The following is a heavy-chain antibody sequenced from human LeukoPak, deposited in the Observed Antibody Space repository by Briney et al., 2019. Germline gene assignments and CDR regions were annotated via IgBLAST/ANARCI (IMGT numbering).Heavy chain of an antibody. V-gene: IGHV3-21*01. CDR2: ISSSSSYI. J-gene: IGHJ3*02. CDR1: GFTFSGYS. D-gene: IGHD3-22*01. Sequence: PGGSLRLSCAASGFTFSGYSMNWVRQAPGKGLEWVSSISSSSSYIYYADSVKGRFTISRDNAKNSLYLQMNSLRAEDTAVYYCARDLGVVVTIDAFDIWGQGTMVTVSS. CDR3: ARDLGVVVTIDAFDI.